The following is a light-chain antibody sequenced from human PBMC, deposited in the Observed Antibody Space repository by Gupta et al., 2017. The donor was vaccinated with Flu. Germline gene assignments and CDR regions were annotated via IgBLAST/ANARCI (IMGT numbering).Light chain of an antibody. J-gene: IGLJ1*01. CDR2: EVS. CDR1: SSDVGGYNY. V-gene: IGLV2-14*01. CDR3: SSYTSSSTPYV. Sequence: QSALTQPASVSGSPGQSLTISCTGTSSDVGGYNYVSWYQQHPGKAPKLMIYEVSNRPSGVSNRFSGSKSGNTASLTISGLQAEDEADYYCSSYTSSSTPYVCGTGTKVTVL.